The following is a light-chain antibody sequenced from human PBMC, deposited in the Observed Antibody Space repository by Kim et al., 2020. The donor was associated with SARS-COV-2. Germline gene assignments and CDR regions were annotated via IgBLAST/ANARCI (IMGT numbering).Light chain of an antibody. Sequence: VSPGPTASITCSGDKLGDKYACWYQQKPGQAPVLVIYQDSKRPAGIPGRFSGSNSGNTATLTISGTQAMDEADYYCQAWDSSTVVFGTGTKVTVL. V-gene: IGLV3-1*01. CDR3: QAWDSSTVV. CDR2: QDS. CDR1: KLGDKY. J-gene: IGLJ1*01.